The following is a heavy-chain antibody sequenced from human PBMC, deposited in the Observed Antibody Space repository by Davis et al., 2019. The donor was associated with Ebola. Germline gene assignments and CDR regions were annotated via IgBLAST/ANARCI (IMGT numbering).Heavy chain of an antibody. CDR3: VKSIVVVPAAILPIDAFDI. CDR2: IYSGGRT. D-gene: IGHD2-2*01. V-gene: IGHV3-66*02. CDR1: GFTVSSNY. J-gene: IGHJ3*02. Sequence: GESLKISCAASGFTVSSNYMSWVRQAPGKGLECVSVIYSGGRTYYADSVKGRFTISRDNSKNTLYLQMSSLRAEDTAVYYCVKSIVVVPAAILPIDAFDIWGQGTMVTVSS.